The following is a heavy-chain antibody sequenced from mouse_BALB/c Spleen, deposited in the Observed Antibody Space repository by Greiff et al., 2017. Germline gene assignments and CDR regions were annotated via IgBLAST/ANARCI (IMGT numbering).Heavy chain of an antibody. CDR1: GYTFTSYW. CDR3: ARSMITTGNYFDY. D-gene: IGHD2-4*01. Sequence: VQLKESGAELAKPGASVKMSCKASGYTFTSYWMHWVKQRPGQGLEWIGYINPSTGYTEYNQKFKDKATLTADKSSSTAYMQLSSLTSEDSAVYYCARSMITTGNYFDYWGQGTTLTVSS. J-gene: IGHJ2*01. CDR2: INPSTGYT. V-gene: IGHV1-7*01.